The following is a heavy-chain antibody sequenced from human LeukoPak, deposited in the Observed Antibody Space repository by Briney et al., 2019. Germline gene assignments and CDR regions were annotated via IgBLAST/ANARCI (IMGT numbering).Heavy chain of an antibody. CDR1: GFTFDDYA. CDR3: ARDRGSSWYDNWFDP. V-gene: IGHV3-74*01. D-gene: IGHD6-13*01. CDR2: INSDGSST. J-gene: IGHJ5*02. Sequence: GGSLRLSCAASGFTFDDYAMHWVRQAPGKGLEWVSRINSDGSSTSYADSVKGRFTISRDNAKNTLYLQMNSLRAEDTAVYYCARDRGSSWYDNWFDPWGQGTLVTVSS.